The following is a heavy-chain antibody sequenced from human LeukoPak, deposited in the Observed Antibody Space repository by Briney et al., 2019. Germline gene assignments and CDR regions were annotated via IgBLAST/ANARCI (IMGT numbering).Heavy chain of an antibody. D-gene: IGHD5-12*01. CDR2: ISSSSSTI. V-gene: IGHV3-48*01. Sequence: TRGSLRLSCAASGFTFSSYSMNWVRQAPGKGLEWVSYISSSSSTIYYADSVKGRFTISRDNAKNSLYLQMNSLRAEDTAVYYCARDYNSGYVEYFGYWGQGTLVTVSS. CDR3: ARDYNSGYVEYFGY. J-gene: IGHJ4*02. CDR1: GFTFSSYS.